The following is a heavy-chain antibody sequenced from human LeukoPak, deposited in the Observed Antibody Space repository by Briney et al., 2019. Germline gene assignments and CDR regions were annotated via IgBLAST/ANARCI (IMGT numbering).Heavy chain of an antibody. CDR2: ISSSSSYI. CDR3: AREGQSRRPFDY. D-gene: IGHD6-19*01. J-gene: IGHJ4*02. Sequence: GGSLGPSGAALGFTSSSYSMNWVRQAPGKGLDWVSSISSSSSYIYYADSVKGRFTISRDNAKNSLYLQMNSLRAEDTAVYYCAREGQSRRPFDYWGQGTLVTVSS. CDR1: GFTSSSYS. V-gene: IGHV3-21*01.